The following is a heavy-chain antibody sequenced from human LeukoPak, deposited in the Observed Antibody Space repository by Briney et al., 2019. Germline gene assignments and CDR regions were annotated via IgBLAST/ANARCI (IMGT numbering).Heavy chain of an antibody. J-gene: IGHJ4*02. CDR1: GRTFTTYA. CDR3: ARSMVVRGVMGNYFDH. CDR2: IIPILGTA. Sequence: SGSVSCTASGRTFTTYAISWVREAPGQGRGGMGGIIPILGTANYAHKFHDRVTMTRETSITTAYMEMSRLRSNDTAVYYCARSMVVRGVMGNYFDHWGQGTLVTVSP. V-gene: IGHV1-69*05. D-gene: IGHD3-10*01.